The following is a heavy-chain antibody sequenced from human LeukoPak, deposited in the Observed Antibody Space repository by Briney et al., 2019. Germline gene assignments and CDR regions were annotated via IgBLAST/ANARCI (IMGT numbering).Heavy chain of an antibody. V-gene: IGHV5-51*01. Sequence: GESLKISCKGSGYSFTTYWIAWVRPMPGKGPEWMGIIYTGDSDIRYSPSFQGQVTISVDKSISTAYLKCSSLKPSDTAMYYCARRAYSGYEFDYWGQGTLVTVSS. CDR2: IYTGDSDI. D-gene: IGHD5-12*01. CDR1: GYSFTTYW. CDR3: ARRAYSGYEFDY. J-gene: IGHJ4*02.